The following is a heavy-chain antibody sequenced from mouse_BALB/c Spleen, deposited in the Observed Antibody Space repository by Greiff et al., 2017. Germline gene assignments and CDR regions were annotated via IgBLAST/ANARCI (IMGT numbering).Heavy chain of an antibody. CDR1: GFSLTSYG. V-gene: IGHV2-9*02. Sequence: VKLMESGPGLVAPSQSLSITCTVSGFSLTSYGVHWVRQPPGKGLEWLGVIWAGGSTNYNSALMSRLSISKDNSKSQVFLKMNSLQTDDTAMYYCATGSLPLAYWGQGTLVTVSA. CDR2: IWAGGST. CDR3: ATGSLPLAY. J-gene: IGHJ3*01. D-gene: IGHD6-5*01.